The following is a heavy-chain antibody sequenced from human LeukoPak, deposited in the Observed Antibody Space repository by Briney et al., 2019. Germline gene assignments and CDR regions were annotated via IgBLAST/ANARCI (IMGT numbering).Heavy chain of an antibody. CDR2: LSYDGSNQ. D-gene: IGHD6-25*01. J-gene: IGHJ6*04. CDR3: AREYGIAAVGGLDV. Sequence: GGSLRLSCAAFGFTFSAYSLHWLRHAPGKGLEWVADLSYDGSNQYYADSVKGRFTISRDTSKNVLYLQMNSLGAEDTAVYYCAREYGIAAVGGLDVWGKGITVTVSS. CDR1: GFTFSAYS. V-gene: IGHV3-30*04.